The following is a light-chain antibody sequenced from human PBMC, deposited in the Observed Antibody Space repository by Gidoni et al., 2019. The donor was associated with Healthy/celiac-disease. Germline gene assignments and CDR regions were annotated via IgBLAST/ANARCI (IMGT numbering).Light chain of an antibody. CDR3: QQYGSSPPFT. Sequence: EIVLTQSPGTLSLSPGERATLSCRASQSVSSSYLAWYQQKPGQAPRLLIYGASSRATGIPDRFSGSGSGTDFTLTISRLEPEDLAAYYCQQYGSSPPFTFXPXTKVDIK. CDR1: QSVSSSY. J-gene: IGKJ3*01. CDR2: GAS. V-gene: IGKV3-20*01.